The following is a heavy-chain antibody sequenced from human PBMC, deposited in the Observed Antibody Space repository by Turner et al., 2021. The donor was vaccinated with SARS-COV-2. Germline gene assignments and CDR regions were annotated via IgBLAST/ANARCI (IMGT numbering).Heavy chain of an antibody. CDR1: TCCSLSNYY. CDR2: SYSSGAT. J-gene: IGHJ4*02. Sequence: QLQLQDSVPRLVNPSDTLSLPCTLPTCCSLSNYYVHWLRQPAGQGLVWIGRSYSSGATNYIPSPKSRLTMSVDTSKNRFSLKLSSVTAADADVYYCARAKYWGGDCYYFDSWGQGTLLTVSS. V-gene: IGHV4-4*07. D-gene: IGHD2-21*02. CDR3: ARAKYWGGDCYYFDS.